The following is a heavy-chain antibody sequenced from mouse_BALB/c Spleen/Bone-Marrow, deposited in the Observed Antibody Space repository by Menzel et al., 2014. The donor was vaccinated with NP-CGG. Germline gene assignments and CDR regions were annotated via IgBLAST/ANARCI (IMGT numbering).Heavy chain of an antibody. CDR3: AREEYGNYDRFIDY. Sequence: QVQLKHSGAELVRPGTSVKISCKASGYTFTNYWLSWVKQRPGHGLEWIGDIYPGGGYTNFNERFKGKATLTADTSSSTAYMQLSSLTSEDSAVYFCAREEYGNYDRFIDYWGQGTTLTVSS. V-gene: IGHV1-63*02. J-gene: IGHJ2*01. CDR1: GYTFTNYW. D-gene: IGHD2-10*02. CDR2: IYPGGGYT.